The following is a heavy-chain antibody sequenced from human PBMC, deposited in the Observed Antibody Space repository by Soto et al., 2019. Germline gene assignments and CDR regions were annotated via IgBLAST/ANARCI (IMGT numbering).Heavy chain of an antibody. V-gene: IGHV3-23*01. CDR1: GFIFRTYP. CDR3: AGHDDTRGYFTDFDY. CDR2: IGGGGTDT. J-gene: IGHJ4*02. Sequence: EVQLLQSGGGFVPPGGYLRLSCEVSGFIFRTYPMSWVRQAPGKGLQRVSAIGGGGTDTYYADSVKGRFTISRDNSKNMLYLQLNRLRVEDTAIFYCAGHDDTRGYFTDFDYWVQGARVTVSS. D-gene: IGHD3-22*01.